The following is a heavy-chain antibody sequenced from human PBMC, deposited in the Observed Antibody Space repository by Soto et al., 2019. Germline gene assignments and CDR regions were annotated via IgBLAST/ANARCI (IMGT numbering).Heavy chain of an antibody. CDR2: INDSGGT. D-gene: IGHD6-13*01. CDR1: GGSFSGYY. CDR3: ARGRKGFSSSCYVD. J-gene: IGHJ4*02. V-gene: IGHV4-34*01. Sequence: QVQLQQWGAGLLKPSETLSLTCAVYGGSFSGYYWTWIRQPPGKGLEWIGEINDSGGTDYNPSLKSRVTISLDTSKNQLSLKLSSVTAADTAVYYCARGRKGFSSSCYVDWGQLTLVTVSS.